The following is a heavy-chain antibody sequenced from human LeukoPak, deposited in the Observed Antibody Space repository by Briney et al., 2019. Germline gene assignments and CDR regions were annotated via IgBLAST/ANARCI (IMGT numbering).Heavy chain of an antibody. CDR1: GGSFSGYY. CDR3: SSHSRAGHYYFYYMVV. J-gene: IGHJ6*03. V-gene: IGHV4-59*01. Sequence: SETLSLTCAVYGGSFSGYYWSWIRQPPGKGLEWIGYIYYSGSTNYNPSLMSRVTISIDTSKNQFSLKLSSVTAADTAVYYCSSHSRAGHYYFYYMVVWGKGTTVTVSS. D-gene: IGHD6-13*01. CDR2: IYYSGST.